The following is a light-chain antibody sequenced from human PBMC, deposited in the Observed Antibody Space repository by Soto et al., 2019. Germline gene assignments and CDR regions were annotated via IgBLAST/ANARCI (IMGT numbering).Light chain of an antibody. Sequence: QSVLTQPASVSGSPGQSIPISCTGTSSDVGGYNYVSWYQQHPGKAPKVMIYEVTNRPSGVSNRFSGSKSGSTASLTISGLQAEDEADYYCSSYTSSSSYVFGTGTKVTVL. V-gene: IGLV2-14*01. CDR1: SSDVGGYNY. CDR3: SSYTSSSSYV. CDR2: EVT. J-gene: IGLJ1*01.